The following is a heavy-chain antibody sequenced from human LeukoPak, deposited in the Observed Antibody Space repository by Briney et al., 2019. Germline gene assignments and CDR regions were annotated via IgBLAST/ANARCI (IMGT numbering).Heavy chain of an antibody. CDR1: GGSFSGYY. Sequence: EPSETLSLTCAVYGGSFSGYYWSWIRQPPGKGLEWIGEINHSGSTNYNPSLKSRVTISVDTSKNQFSLKLSSVTAADTAVYYCARALRYFGHPLGCWGQGTLVTVSS. CDR2: INHSGST. J-gene: IGHJ4*02. V-gene: IGHV4-34*01. D-gene: IGHD3-9*01. CDR3: ARALRYFGHPLGC.